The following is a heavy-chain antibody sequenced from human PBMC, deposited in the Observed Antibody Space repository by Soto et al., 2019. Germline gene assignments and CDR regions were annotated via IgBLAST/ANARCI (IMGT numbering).Heavy chain of an antibody. CDR1: GGSISSSSYY. CDR3: ARHGCSGGSCYVNFDY. D-gene: IGHD2-15*01. Sequence: SETLSLTCTVSGGSISSSSYYWGWIRQPPGKGLEWIGSIYYSGSTYYNPSLKSRVTISVDTSKNQFSLKLSSVTAADTAVYYCARHGCSGGSCYVNFDYWGQGTLVTVSS. V-gene: IGHV4-39*01. J-gene: IGHJ4*02. CDR2: IYYSGST.